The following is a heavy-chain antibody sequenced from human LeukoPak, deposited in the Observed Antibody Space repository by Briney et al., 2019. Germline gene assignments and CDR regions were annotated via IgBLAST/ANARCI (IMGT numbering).Heavy chain of an antibody. CDR2: MNQDGSAK. J-gene: IGHJ6*02. Sequence: GGSLRLSCAASGFTFSDSWMSWVRQAPGKGLEWVANMNQDGSAKGYVDSVEGRFTISRDNARNSLYLQMSSLRPEDTAVYYCATYTHWVAGDVWGQGTTVTVSS. V-gene: IGHV3-7*01. CDR1: GFTFSDSW. D-gene: IGHD3-16*01. CDR3: ATYTHWVAGDV.